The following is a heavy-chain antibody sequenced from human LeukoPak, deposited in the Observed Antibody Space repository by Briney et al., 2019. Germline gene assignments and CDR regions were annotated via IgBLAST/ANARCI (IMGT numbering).Heavy chain of an antibody. J-gene: IGHJ4*02. CDR3: AKDGGRDGYNFANY. CDR1: GFTFDDYA. Sequence: PGGSLRLSCAASGFTFDDYAMPWVRHAPGKGLEWVSGISWNSGSIGYADSVKGRFTISRDNAKNSLYLQMNSLRAEDTALYYCAKDGGRDGYNFANYWGQGTLVTVSS. D-gene: IGHD5-24*01. CDR2: ISWNSGSI. V-gene: IGHV3-9*01.